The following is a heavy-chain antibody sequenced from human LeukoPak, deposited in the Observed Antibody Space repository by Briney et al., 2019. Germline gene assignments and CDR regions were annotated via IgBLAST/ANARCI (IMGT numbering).Heavy chain of an antibody. CDR3: ARDNPLGYCSSTSCYTLYYYYYMDV. Sequence: SETLSLTCTVSGGSISSGGYYWSWIRQPAGKGLEWIGRIYTSGSTKYNPSLKSRVTISLDTSKNQFSLKLSSVTAADTAVYYCARDNPLGYCSSTSCYTLYYYYYMDVWGKGTTVTVSS. J-gene: IGHJ6*03. V-gene: IGHV4-61*02. CDR2: IYTSGST. CDR1: GGSISSGGYY. D-gene: IGHD2-2*02.